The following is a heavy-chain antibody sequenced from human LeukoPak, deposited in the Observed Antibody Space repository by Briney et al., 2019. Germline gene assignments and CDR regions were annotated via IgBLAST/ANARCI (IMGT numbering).Heavy chain of an antibody. Sequence: GASVKVSCKASGYTFTSYGLTWVRQAPGQGLEWMGWISAYNGNTNYAQKLQGRVTMTTDTSTSTAYMELRSLRSDDTAVYYCAREGGHQLLGTYYYYGMDVWGQGTTVTVSS. D-gene: IGHD3-16*01. CDR1: GYTFTSYG. J-gene: IGHJ6*02. CDR3: AREGGHQLLGTYYYYGMDV. CDR2: ISAYNGNT. V-gene: IGHV1-18*04.